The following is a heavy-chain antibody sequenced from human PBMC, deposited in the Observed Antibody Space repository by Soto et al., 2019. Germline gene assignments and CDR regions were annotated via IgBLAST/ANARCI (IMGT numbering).Heavy chain of an antibody. CDR2: IYSGGDT. D-gene: IGHD3-16*01. V-gene: IGHV3-66*01. CDR1: GFSVNSDY. CDR3: ARAPGLGAFDI. Sequence: PVGSLRLSCEASGFSVNSDYSWVRQAPGKGLEWVSVIYSGGDTYYADSVKGRFTISRDNSKNTLYLQMKGLRAEDTAVYYCARAPGLGAFDIWGQGTMVTVSS. J-gene: IGHJ3*02.